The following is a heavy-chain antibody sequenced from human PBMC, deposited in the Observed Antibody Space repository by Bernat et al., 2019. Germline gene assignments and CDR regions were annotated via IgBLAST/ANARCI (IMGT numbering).Heavy chain of an antibody. CDR2: INSDGSST. V-gene: IGHV3-74*01. J-gene: IGHJ5*02. Sequence: EVQLVESGGGLVQPGGSLRLSCAASGFTFSSYWMHWVRQAPGKGLVWVSRINSDGSSTSSADSVEGRFNISRDNAKNTVYLKMNILREEDTAVYYCARDRVDTAMVPPLDWFDPWGQGTLVTVSS. CDR3: ARDRVDTAMVPPLDWFDP. D-gene: IGHD5-18*01. CDR1: GFTFSSYW.